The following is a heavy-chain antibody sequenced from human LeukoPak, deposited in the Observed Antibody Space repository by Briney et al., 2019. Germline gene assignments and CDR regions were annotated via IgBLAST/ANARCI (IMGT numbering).Heavy chain of an antibody. Sequence: PSETLSLTCTVSGGSISSYYWSWIRLPPGKGLEWIGYIYYSGSTNYNPSLKSRVTISVDTSKNQFSLKLSSVTAADTAVYYCAGNDYYDSSGHTKLGYWGQGTLVTVSS. V-gene: IGHV4-59*01. D-gene: IGHD3-22*01. J-gene: IGHJ4*02. CDR1: GGSISSYY. CDR3: AGNDYYDSSGHTKLGY. CDR2: IYYSGST.